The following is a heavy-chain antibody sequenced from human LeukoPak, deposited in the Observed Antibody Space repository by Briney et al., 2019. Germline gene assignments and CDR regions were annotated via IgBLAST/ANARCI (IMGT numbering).Heavy chain of an antibody. CDR1: GISFSSNA. V-gene: IGHV3-30*04. J-gene: IGHJ4*02. CDR3: ARACRRMVRGVIIEKSRLDY. D-gene: IGHD3-10*01. Sequence: PGGSLRLSCAASGISFSSNAMHWVRQAPGKGLEWVALISYHGKNIYYADSVKGRFTISRDNSKNTLYLQMNSLRAEDTAVYYCARACRRMVRGVIIEKSRLDYWGQGTLVTVSS. CDR2: ISYHGKNI.